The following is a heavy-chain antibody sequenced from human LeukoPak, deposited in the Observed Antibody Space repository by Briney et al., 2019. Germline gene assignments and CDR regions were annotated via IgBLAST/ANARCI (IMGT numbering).Heavy chain of an antibody. J-gene: IGHJ6*03. D-gene: IGHD3-10*01. Sequence: SVKVSCKASGGTFSSYAISWVRQAPGQGLEWMGGIIPIFGTANYAQKFQGRVTITADESTSTAYMELSSLRSEDTAVYYCARDYGSGSYQSYYYYYMDVWGKGTTVTVSS. CDR2: IIPIFGTA. CDR1: GGTFSSYA. CDR3: ARDYGSGSYQSYYYYYMDV. V-gene: IGHV1-69*13.